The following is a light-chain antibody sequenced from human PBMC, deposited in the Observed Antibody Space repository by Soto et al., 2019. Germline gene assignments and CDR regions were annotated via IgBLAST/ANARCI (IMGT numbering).Light chain of an antibody. CDR1: TSDVGRYNL. V-gene: IGLV2-23*01. CDR2: EGS. J-gene: IGLJ2*01. CDR3: CSYAGSSTYVV. Sequence: QSVLTQPASVSGSPGQSITMSCTGTTSDVGRYNLVSWYQQHPGKAPKLMIYEGSKRPSGVSNRFSGSKSGNTASLTISGLQAEDEADYYCCSYAGSSTYVVFGGGTKLTVL.